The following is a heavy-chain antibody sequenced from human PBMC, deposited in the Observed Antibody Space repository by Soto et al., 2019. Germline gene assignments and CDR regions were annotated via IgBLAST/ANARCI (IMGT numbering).Heavy chain of an antibody. Sequence: GGSLRLSCAASGFTFSSYSMNWVRQAPGKGLEWVSSISSSSSYIYYADSVKGRFTISRDNAKNSLYLQMNSLRAEDTAVYYCARDPLLGAAFDIWGQGTMVTVSS. V-gene: IGHV3-21*01. J-gene: IGHJ3*02. D-gene: IGHD7-27*01. CDR1: GFTFSSYS. CDR2: ISSSSSYI. CDR3: ARDPLLGAAFDI.